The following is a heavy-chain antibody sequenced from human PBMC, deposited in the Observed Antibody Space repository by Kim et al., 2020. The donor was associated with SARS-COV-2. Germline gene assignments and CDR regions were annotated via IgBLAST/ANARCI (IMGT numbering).Heavy chain of an antibody. V-gene: IGHV1-2*02. D-gene: IGHD3-3*01. CDR2: ISPISGAT. J-gene: IGHJ4*02. CDR1: GYTFTDYF. CDR3: ARGKFWDK. Sequence: ASVMVSCKTSGYTFTDYFIHWVRQAPGQGLEWMGWISPISGATKYVEKFRGSVTMTRDTSISTFYMELSRLTSDDTALYYCARGKFWDKWGQGTLVTVSS.